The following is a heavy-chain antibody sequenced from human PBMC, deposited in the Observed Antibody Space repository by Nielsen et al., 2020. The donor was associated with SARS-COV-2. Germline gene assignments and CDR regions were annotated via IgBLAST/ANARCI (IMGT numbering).Heavy chain of an antibody. Sequence: GESLKISCAASGFTFSSYSMNWVRQAPGKGLEWVSSISSSSSYIYYADSVKGRFTISRDNAKNSLYLQMNSLRAEDTAVHYCARVDTVAAFDYWGQGTLVTVSS. CDR3: ARVDTVAAFDY. CDR1: GFTFSSYS. V-gene: IGHV3-21*01. CDR2: ISSSSSYI. J-gene: IGHJ4*02. D-gene: IGHD6-19*01.